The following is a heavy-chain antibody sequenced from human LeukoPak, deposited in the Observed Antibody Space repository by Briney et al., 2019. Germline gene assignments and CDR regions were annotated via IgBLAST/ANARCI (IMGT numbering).Heavy chain of an antibody. CDR2: IYTGGNT. CDR1: GFTVDSNY. J-gene: IGHJ4*02. CDR3: ARGDDSGYYDYFDY. D-gene: IGHD3-22*01. Sequence: GGSLRLSCAASGFTVDSNYLSWFRQAPGKGLEWVSTIYTGGNTYYAASVKGRFTISRDFSKNTVFLHMNSLRAEDTAMYYCARGDDSGYYDYFDYWGQGALVTVSS. V-gene: IGHV3-53*01.